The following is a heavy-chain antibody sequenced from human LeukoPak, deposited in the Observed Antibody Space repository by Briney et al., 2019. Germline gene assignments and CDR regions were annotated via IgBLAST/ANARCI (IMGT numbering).Heavy chain of an antibody. D-gene: IGHD3-22*01. V-gene: IGHV1-8*03. CDR2: MNPNSGNT. J-gene: IGHJ5*02. Sequence: ASVKVSCKASGYTFTSYDINWVRQGTGQGLECMGWMNPNSGNTGYAQKFQGRVTITRNTSISTAYMELSSLRSEDTAVYYCARDSYYDSNWFDPWGQGPLVTVSS. CDR1: GYTFTSYD. CDR3: ARDSYYDSNWFDP.